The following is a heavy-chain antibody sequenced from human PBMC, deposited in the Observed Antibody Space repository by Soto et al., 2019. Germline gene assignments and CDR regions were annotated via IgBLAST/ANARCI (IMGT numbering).Heavy chain of an antibody. V-gene: IGHV4-39*07. J-gene: IGHJ5*02. CDR2: IYYSGST. Sequence: PSETLSLTCTVSGGSISSSSYYWGWIRQPPGKGLEWIGSIYYSGSTYYNPSLKSRVTISVDTSKNQFSLKLSSVTAADTAVYYCARVYDFWSGYLSRDNWFDPWGQGTLVTAPQ. D-gene: IGHD3-3*01. CDR1: GGSISSSSYY. CDR3: ARVYDFWSGYLSRDNWFDP.